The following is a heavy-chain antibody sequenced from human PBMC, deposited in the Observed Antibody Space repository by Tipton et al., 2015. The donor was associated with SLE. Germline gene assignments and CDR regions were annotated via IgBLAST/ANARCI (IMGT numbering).Heavy chain of an antibody. V-gene: IGHV3-23*03. D-gene: IGHD6-6*01. J-gene: IGHJ4*02. CDR3: AKGRGSSSAVGFDY. CDR1: GFTFSSYA. CDR2: IYSGGST. Sequence: SLRLSCAASGFTFSSYATSWVRQAPGKGLEWVSVIYSGGSTYYADSVKGRFTISRDNSKNTLYLQMNSLRAEDTAVYYCAKGRGSSSAVGFDYWGQGTLVTVSS.